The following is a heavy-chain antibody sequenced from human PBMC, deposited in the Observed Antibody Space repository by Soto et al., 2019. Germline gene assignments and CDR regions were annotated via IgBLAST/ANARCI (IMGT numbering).Heavy chain of an antibody. CDR3: AKDTTVTDAFDI. V-gene: IGHV3-9*01. CDR1: GFTFDDYA. CDR2: ISWNSGSI. J-gene: IGHJ3*02. Sequence: EVQLVESGGGLVQPGRSLRLSCAASGFTFDDYAMHWVRRAPGKGLEWVSGISWNSGSIGYADSVKGRFTISRDNAKNSLYLQMNSLRAEDTALYYCAKDTTVTDAFDIWGQGTMVTVSS. D-gene: IGHD4-17*01.